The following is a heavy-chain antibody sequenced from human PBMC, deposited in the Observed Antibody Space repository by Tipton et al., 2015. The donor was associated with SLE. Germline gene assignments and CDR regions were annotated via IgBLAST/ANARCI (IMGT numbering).Heavy chain of an antibody. CDR2: IYYSRST. D-gene: IGHD6-19*01. V-gene: IGHV4-31*02. J-gene: IGHJ3*02. CDR1: GGSISSGGYY. Sequence: LRLSCTVSGGSISSGGYYWSWIRQHPGKGLEWIGYIYYSRSTYYNPSLKSRVTISVDTSKNQFFLRLRSVTAADTAVYYCARSGYSSGWYRGRFDIWGQGTMVTVSS. CDR3: ARSGYSSGWYRGRFDI.